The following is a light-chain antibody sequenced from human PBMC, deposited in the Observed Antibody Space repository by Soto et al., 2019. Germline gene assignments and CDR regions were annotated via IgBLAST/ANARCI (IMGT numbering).Light chain of an antibody. Sequence: QSALTQPASVSGSPGQSITISCTGTISDFVVYNYVSWYQQHPGKAPKLLLYGVSNRTSGVSNRFSGSKSGNTYSLTIPGIYAEDEADYFCSSHTLSSSALQVFGSGTKLTVL. CDR2: GVS. CDR3: SSHTLSSSALQV. V-gene: IGLV2-14*01. CDR1: ISDFVVYNY. J-gene: IGLJ1*01.